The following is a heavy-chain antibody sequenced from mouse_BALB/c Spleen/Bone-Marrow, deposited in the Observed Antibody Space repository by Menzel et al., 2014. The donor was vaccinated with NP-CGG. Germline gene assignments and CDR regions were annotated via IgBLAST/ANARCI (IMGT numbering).Heavy chain of an antibody. D-gene: IGHD1-1*01. Sequence: EVKVEESGGGLVQPGGSLKLSCVASGFTFSSYGMSWVRQTPDKRLESVATISNNGGSTYYPDSVKGQFTISRDNAKNTLYLQMSSLKSEDTAMYYCARVYGWYFDVWGAGTTVTVSS. CDR1: GFTFSSYG. CDR3: ARVYGWYFDV. J-gene: IGHJ1*01. CDR2: ISNNGGST. V-gene: IGHV5-6-3*01.